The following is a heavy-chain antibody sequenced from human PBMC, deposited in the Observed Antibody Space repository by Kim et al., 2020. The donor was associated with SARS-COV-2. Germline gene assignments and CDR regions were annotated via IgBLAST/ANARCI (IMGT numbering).Heavy chain of an antibody. Sequence: GGFLRLSCAASGFTFSSYGMDWVRQAPGKGLEWVSTISGVAGGRRYYADSVKGRFTISRDTSKNTLYLQMNVLRADNTAEYYCAKTLGYNNNYCYFDFWG. CDR2: ISGVAGGRR. D-gene: IGHD4-4*01. CDR1: GFTFSSYG. J-gene: IGHJ2*01. V-gene: IGHV3-23*01. CDR3: AKTLGYNNNYCYFDF.